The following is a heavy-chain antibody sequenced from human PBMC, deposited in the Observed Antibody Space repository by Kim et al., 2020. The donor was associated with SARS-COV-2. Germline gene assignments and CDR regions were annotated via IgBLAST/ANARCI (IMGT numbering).Heavy chain of an antibody. J-gene: IGHJ4*02. Sequence: GGSLRLSCAASGFTFSSYGMHWVRQAPGKGLEWVAVISYDGSNKYYADSVKGRFTISRDNSKNTLYLQMNSLRVEDTAVYYCAKDLRFLEWAHFAYWGQG. CDR2: ISYDGSNK. CDR1: GFTFSSYG. V-gene: IGHV3-30*18. D-gene: IGHD3-3*01. CDR3: AKDLRFLEWAHFAY.